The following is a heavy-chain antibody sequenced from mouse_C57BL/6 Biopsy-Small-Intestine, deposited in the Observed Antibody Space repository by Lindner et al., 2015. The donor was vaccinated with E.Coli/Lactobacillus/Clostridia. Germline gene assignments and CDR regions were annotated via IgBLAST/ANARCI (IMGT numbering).Heavy chain of an antibody. D-gene: IGHD1-1*01. V-gene: IGHV5-17*01. CDR3: AKDYYGSSYDY. J-gene: IGHJ2*01. Sequence: VQLQESGGGLVKPGGSLKLSCAASGFTFSDYGMHWVRQAPEKGLEWVAYISSGSSTIYYADTVKGRFTISRDNAKNTLFLQMTSLRSEDTVMYYCAKDYYGSSYDYWGQGTTLTVSS. CDR2: ISSGSSTI. CDR1: GFTFSDYG.